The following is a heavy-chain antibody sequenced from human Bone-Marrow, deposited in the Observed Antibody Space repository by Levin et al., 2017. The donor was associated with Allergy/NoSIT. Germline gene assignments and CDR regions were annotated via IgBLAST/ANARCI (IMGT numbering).Heavy chain of an antibody. CDR1: GDSISRYY. CDR2: IYYTGST. V-gene: IGHV4-59*01. CDR3: ARDAQTSPTRNYGMDV. Sequence: PSETLSLTCTVSGDSISRYYWSWIRQPPGKGLEWIGYIYYTGSTNYNPSLKSRVTISVDTSKNQFSLDLNFVTAADTAVYYCARDAQTSPTRNYGMDVWGQGTTVTVSS. J-gene: IGHJ6*02.